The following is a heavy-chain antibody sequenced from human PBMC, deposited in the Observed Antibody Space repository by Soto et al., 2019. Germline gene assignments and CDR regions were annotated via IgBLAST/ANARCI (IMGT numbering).Heavy chain of an antibody. V-gene: IGHV3-23*05. Sequence: GGSLRLACAVSGLTFYTYAMSWVRQAPGKGLEWVSTIDRISSRTHYADSVKGRFTISRDTSKNTLYLQMNSLRAEDTAVYYCAREDRAARPFDYWGQGTLVTVSS. D-gene: IGHD6-6*01. CDR1: GLTFYTYA. CDR3: AREDRAARPFDY. J-gene: IGHJ4*02. CDR2: IDRISSRT.